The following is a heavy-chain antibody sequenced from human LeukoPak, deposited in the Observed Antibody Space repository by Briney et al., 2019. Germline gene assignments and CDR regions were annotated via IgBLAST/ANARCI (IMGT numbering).Heavy chain of an antibody. D-gene: IGHD3-22*01. CDR3: ARGPSNLYYYDSSGYETFDY. J-gene: IGHJ4*02. V-gene: IGHV4-34*01. CDR2: INHSECT. CDR1: GGSFSGYY. Sequence: PSETLSLTCAVYGGSFSGYYWRWIRQPPGKGLEWIGEINHSECTNYNPFLKSRVTISVDTSKNQFSRKLSTVTAADTAVYYCARGPSNLYYYDSSGYETFDYWGQGTLVTVSS.